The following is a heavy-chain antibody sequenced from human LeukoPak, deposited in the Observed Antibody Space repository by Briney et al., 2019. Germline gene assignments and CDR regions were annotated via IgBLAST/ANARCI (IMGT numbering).Heavy chain of an antibody. J-gene: IGHJ4*02. CDR2: ISSSSSYI. Sequence: PGGSLRLSCAASGFTFSSYSMNWVRQAPGKGLECVSSISSSSSYIYYADSVKGRFTISRDNAKNSLYLQMNSLRAEDTAVYYCARADGYCSSTSCYGEEDYWGQGTLVTVSS. CDR3: ARADGYCSSTSCYGEEDY. D-gene: IGHD2-2*01. CDR1: GFTFSSYS. V-gene: IGHV3-21*01.